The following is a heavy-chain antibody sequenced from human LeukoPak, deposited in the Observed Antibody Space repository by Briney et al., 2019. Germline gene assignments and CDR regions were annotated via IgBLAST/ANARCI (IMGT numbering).Heavy chain of an antibody. V-gene: IGHV4-34*01. CDR3: ARLPYYYDSSGYHPYYFDY. CDR2: INHSGST. J-gene: IGHJ4*02. D-gene: IGHD3-22*01. CDR1: GGSFSGYY. Sequence: PSETLSLTCAVYGGSFSGYYWSWIRQPPGKGLEWIGEINHSGSTNYNPSLKSRVTISVDTSKNQFSLKLSSVTAADTAVYYCARLPYYYDSSGYHPYYFDYWGQGTLVTVSS.